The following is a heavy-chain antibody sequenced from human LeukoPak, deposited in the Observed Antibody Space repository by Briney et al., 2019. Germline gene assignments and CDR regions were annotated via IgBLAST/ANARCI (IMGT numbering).Heavy chain of an antibody. D-gene: IGHD5-18*01. CDR1: GGSFSGYY. CDR2: INHSGST. CDR3: ARAGSIVDTATYYFDY. V-gene: IGHV4-34*01. Sequence: SETLSLTCAVYGGSFSGYYWSWIRQPPGKGLEWIGEINHSGSTNYNPSLKSRVTISVDTSKNQFSLKLSSVTAADTAVYYCARAGSIVDTATYYFDYWGQGTLVTVSS. J-gene: IGHJ4*02.